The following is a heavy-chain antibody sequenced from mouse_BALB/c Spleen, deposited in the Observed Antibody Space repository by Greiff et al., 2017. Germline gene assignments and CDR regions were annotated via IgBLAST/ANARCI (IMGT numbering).Heavy chain of an antibody. CDR3: ARGAGGPYFDY. V-gene: IGHV1S137*01. J-gene: IGHJ2*01. D-gene: IGHD3-3*01. CDR1: GYTFTDYA. Sequence: VQLVESGAELVRPGVSVKISCKGSGYTFTDYAMHWVKQSHAKSLEWIGVISTYYGDASYNQKFKGKATMTVDKSSSTAYMELARLTAEDSAIYYCARGAGGPYFDYWGQGTTLTVSS. CDR2: ISTYYGDA.